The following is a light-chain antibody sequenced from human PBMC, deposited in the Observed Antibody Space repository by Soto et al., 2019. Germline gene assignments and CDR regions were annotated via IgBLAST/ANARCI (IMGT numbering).Light chain of an antibody. CDR1: QNIRNL. CDR3: QQYNTYAT. V-gene: IGKV1-5*01. J-gene: IGKJ5*01. CDR2: DAS. Sequence: IQLTQSLSTLSAAVGESVTLTCLASQNIRNLLAWYQQKPGKAPKPLIYDASTLKTGVPSRFSGSGSRSEFNFTITGLQPDDFATYFCQQYNTYATFGQGTRLEI.